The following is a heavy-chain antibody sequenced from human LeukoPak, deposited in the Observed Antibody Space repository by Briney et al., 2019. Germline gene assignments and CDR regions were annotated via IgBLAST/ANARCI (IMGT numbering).Heavy chain of an antibody. CDR2: ISDSGGST. CDR3: APRGSYLPY. CDR1: GFTFSSYA. Sequence: GGSLRLSCAASGFTFSSYAMSWVRQAPGKGLEWVSTISDSGGSTYYADSVKGRFSISRDNSKNTLYLQMNSLRAEDTAVYYCAPRGSYLPYWGQGTLVTVSS. V-gene: IGHV3-23*01. D-gene: IGHD3-10*01. J-gene: IGHJ4*02.